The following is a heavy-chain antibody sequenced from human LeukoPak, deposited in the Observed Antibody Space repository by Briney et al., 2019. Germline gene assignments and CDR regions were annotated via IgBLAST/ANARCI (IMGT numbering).Heavy chain of an antibody. CDR1: GGSISRYY. Sequence: SETLSLTCTGSGGSISRYYWSWIRQPPGKGVEGMGYIYYSGSTNYNPSLRSRGTISVDTSKNQFSLKLSSVTAADTAVYYCARSGYSYGYLYYFDYWGQGTLVTVSS. CDR3: ARSGYSYGYLYYFDY. V-gene: IGHV4-59*01. D-gene: IGHD5-18*01. CDR2: IYYSGST. J-gene: IGHJ4*02.